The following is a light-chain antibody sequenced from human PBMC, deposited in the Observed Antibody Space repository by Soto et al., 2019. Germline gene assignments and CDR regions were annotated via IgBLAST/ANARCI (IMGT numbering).Light chain of an antibody. J-gene: IGKJ1*01. CDR1: QSVSNW. CDR3: QQYDTYSRT. Sequence: DIQMTQSPSALSASVGDRATITCRASQSVSNWLAWYRQKPGEAPKLLIYEGSTLERGVLSRFSGSGSGTEFTITISSLQPDDFATFYCQQYDTYSRTFGQGTKVEVK. V-gene: IGKV1-5*03. CDR2: EGS.